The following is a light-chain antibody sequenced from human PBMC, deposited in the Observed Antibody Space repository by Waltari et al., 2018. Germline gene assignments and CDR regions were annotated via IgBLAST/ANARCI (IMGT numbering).Light chain of an antibody. CDR2: WAS. V-gene: IGKV4-1*01. J-gene: IGKJ3*01. Sequence: DIVMSQSPDSLAVSLGERATINCRSSKSIMYSPNNKNFLAWYQQKPGQSPKLLIYWASTRQSGVPDRFTGSWSGTDFTLTITSVQPEDVAIYYCQQYFITPFTFGPGTKVEIK. CDR3: QQYFITPFT. CDR1: KSIMYSPNNKNF.